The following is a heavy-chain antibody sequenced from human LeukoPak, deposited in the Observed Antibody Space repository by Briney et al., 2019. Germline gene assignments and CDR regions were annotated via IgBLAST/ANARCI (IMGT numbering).Heavy chain of an antibody. J-gene: IGHJ6*02. Sequence: GASVKVSCKASGYTFTGYYIHWVRQAPGQGLEWMGIINPNGGSTRYAQKLQGRVTMTRDTSTSTVYMVLSSLISEDTAVYYCASYHHRDFGDYYGMDVWGQGTTVTVSS. CDR1: GYTFTGYY. CDR3: ASYHHRDFGDYYGMDV. D-gene: IGHD4-17*01. CDR2: INPNGGST. V-gene: IGHV1-46*04.